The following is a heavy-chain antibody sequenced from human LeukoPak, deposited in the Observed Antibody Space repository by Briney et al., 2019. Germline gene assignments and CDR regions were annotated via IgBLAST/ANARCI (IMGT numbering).Heavy chain of an antibody. CDR1: GGTFSRYA. Sequence: SSVKVSCMASGGTFSRYAISWLRQAPGQGLEWMGGIIPIFGTANYAQKFQGRVTITADKSTSTAYMELSSLRSEDTAVYYCASGDYPGGYWGQGTLVTVSS. CDR3: ASGDYPGGY. J-gene: IGHJ4*02. D-gene: IGHD4-17*01. V-gene: IGHV1-69*06. CDR2: IIPIFGTA.